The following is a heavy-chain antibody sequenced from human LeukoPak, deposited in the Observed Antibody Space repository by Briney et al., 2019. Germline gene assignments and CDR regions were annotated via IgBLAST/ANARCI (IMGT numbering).Heavy chain of an antibody. CDR2: IYYSGST. CDR1: GGSISSYY. CDR3: ARGYYYDSSGYIEYYFDY. V-gene: IGHV4-59*01. J-gene: IGHJ4*02. D-gene: IGHD3-22*01. Sequence: PSETLSLTCTVSGGSISSYYWSWIRQPPGKGLEWIGYIYYSGSTNYNPSLKSRVTISVDTSKNQFSLKLSSVTAADTAVYYCARGYYYDSSGYIEYYFDYWGQGTLVTVSS.